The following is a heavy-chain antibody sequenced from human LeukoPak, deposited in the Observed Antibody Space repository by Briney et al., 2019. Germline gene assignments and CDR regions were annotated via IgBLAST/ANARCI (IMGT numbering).Heavy chain of an antibody. Sequence: PGGSLRLSCAASGFTFSNHAMSWVRQAPGKGLEWVSGIMSSGENTHYADSVKGRFSISRDNSKNTLSLQMNSLRVEDTAVYYCAKRPWSSSRRGYAPFDYWGQGTVVTVSS. CDR2: IMSSGENT. CDR1: GFTFSNHA. D-gene: IGHD3-3*01. V-gene: IGHV3-23*01. CDR3: AKRPWSSSRRGYAPFDY. J-gene: IGHJ4*02.